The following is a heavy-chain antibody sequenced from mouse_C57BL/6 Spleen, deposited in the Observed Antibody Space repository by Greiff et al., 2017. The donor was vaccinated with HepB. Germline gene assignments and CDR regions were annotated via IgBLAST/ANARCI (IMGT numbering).Heavy chain of an antibody. CDR3: ARPDGSRGWYFDV. CDR1: GFTFSDYG. J-gene: IGHJ1*03. V-gene: IGHV5-17*01. D-gene: IGHD1-1*01. Sequence: VQLKESGGGLVKPGGSLKLSCAASGFTFSDYGMHWVRQAPEKGLEWVAYISSGSSTIYYADTVKGRFTISRDNAKNTLFLQMTSLRSEDTAMYYCARPDGSRGWYFDVWGTGTTVTVSS. CDR2: ISSGSSTI.